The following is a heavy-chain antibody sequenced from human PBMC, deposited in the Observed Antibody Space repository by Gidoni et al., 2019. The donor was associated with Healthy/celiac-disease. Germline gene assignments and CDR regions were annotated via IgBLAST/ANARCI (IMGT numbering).Heavy chain of an antibody. J-gene: IGHJ3*02. CDR2: IYYSGST. V-gene: IGHV4-39*01. CDR1: GGSISSSSSY. Sequence: QLQLQESGPGLVKPSETLSLTCTVTGGSISSSSSYWGGIRQPPGKGLEWGSIYYSGSTYYNPSLKRRVPISVDTSKNQFSLKLSSVTAADTAVYYCARHCQSYYDYVWGSYRPPRQAFDIWGQGTMVTVSS. D-gene: IGHD3-16*02. CDR3: ARHCQSYYDYVWGSYRPPRQAFDI.